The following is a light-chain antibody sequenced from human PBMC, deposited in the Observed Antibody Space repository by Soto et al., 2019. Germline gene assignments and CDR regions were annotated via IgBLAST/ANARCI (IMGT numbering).Light chain of an antibody. CDR3: CSYAGSYTYV. CDR2: DVT. CDR1: NXDVGTFYF. J-gene: IGLJ1*01. V-gene: IGLV2-11*01. Sequence: QSALTQPRSVSGSPGQSVTISCTGTNXDVGTFYFVSWYQQYPDKGPKLIIYDVTERPSGVPDRFSGSKSGNTASLTISGLQAEDEADYYCCSYAGSYTYVFGSGTRVT.